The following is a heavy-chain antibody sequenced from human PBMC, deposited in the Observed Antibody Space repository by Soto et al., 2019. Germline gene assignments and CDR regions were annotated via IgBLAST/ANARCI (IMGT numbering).Heavy chain of an antibody. CDR1: GYTFTSDG. V-gene: IGHV1-18*04. D-gene: IGHD2-21*01. CDR2: ISGYNGNT. Sequence: QVQLVQSGAEVKKPGASVKVSCKASGYTFTSDGVSWVRQAPGQGLEWMGWISGYNGNTNYAQRFRDRVTLTTDTSTSTAYMELRSLRSDDSAVYYCARDEHCGSAPGCRAMDVWGQGTTITISS. J-gene: IGHJ6*02. CDR3: ARDEHCGSAPGCRAMDV.